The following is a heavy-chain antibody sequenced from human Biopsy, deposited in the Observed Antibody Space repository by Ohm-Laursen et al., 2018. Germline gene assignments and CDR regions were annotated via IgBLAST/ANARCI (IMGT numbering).Heavy chain of an antibody. J-gene: IGHJ5*02. CDR1: GGSISDSTYH. Sequence: SDTLSLTCTVSGGSISDSTYHWGWIRQSPGKGLEWIGSIFYGGITYYNPSLKSRVTISVDTSKNQFSLNLSSVTGADTAVYYCARHPTGFWFDPWGQGTLVTVSS. CDR2: IFYGGIT. CDR3: ARHPTGFWFDP. V-gene: IGHV4-39*01.